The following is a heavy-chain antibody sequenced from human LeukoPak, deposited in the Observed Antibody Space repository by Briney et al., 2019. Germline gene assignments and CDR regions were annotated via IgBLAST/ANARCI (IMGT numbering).Heavy chain of an antibody. V-gene: IGHV4-39*01. J-gene: IGHJ4*02. CDR3: ARYWGPYDNSGAYFDY. CDR2: IHYTGST. D-gene: IGHD3-22*01. CDR1: GVSISSGSYY. Sequence: SETLSLTCTVSGVSISSGSYYWVWLRQPPGKGLEWIATIHYTGSTYYNPSLKSRVTISVDTSKNQFSLKLSSVTAADTAMYYCARYWGPYDNSGAYFDYWGQGTLVTVSS.